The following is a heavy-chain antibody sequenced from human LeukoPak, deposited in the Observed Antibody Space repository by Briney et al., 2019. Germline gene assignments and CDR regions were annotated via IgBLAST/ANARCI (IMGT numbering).Heavy chain of an antibody. CDR2: IYTSGST. Sequence: SETLSLTCTVSGGSISSYYWSWIRQPAGKGLEWIGRIYTSGSTNYNPSLKSRVTMSVDTSKNQFSLKLSSVTAADTAVYYCARGRRITMVRGVIFDYWGQGTLVTVSS. CDR1: GGSISSYY. V-gene: IGHV4-4*07. D-gene: IGHD3-10*01. J-gene: IGHJ4*02. CDR3: ARGRRITMVRGVIFDY.